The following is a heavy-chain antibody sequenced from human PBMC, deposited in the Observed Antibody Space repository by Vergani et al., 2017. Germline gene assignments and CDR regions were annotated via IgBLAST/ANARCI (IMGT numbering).Heavy chain of an antibody. Sequence: EVQLVPSGAEVKTPGESLKISCKGSGYSFTSYWIGWVRQMPGKGLEWMGIIYPGDYDTRYSPSFQGQVTISADKSISTASLQWSCLKASDTAMYYCARHKRGGVRWVGATSYFDYWGQGPLVTVSS. D-gene: IGHD1-26*01. CDR2: IYPGDYDT. J-gene: IGHJ4*02. CDR3: ARHKRGGVRWVGATSYFDY. CDR1: GYSFTSYW. V-gene: IGHV5-51*01.